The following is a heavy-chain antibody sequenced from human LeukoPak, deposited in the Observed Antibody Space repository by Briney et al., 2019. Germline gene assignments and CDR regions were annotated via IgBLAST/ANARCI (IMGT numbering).Heavy chain of an antibody. Sequence: VASVKVSCKASGYTLTAYYLHWVRQAPGQGLEWMRRINPNSGGTLYAQKFQGRVTMTRDTSIGTAYMELSSLRSDDTALYYCARPYYERSGLYVDAFDIWGQGTMVTVSS. V-gene: IGHV1-2*06. CDR2: INPNSGGT. CDR3: ARPYYERSGLYVDAFDI. J-gene: IGHJ3*02. D-gene: IGHD3-22*01. CDR1: GYTLTAYY.